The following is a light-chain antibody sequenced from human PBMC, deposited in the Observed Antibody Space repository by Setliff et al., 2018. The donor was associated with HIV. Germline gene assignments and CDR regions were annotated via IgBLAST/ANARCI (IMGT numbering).Light chain of an antibody. CDR3: SSYTGRSTFV. J-gene: IGLJ1*01. V-gene: IGLV2-14*01. CDR2: DVS. CDR1: SSDVGNYNY. Sequence: SVLTQPASVSGSPGQSITISCTGISSDVGNYNYVSWYQEHPGKAPKPMIYDVSKWPSGVSNRFSGSKSGNTASLTISGLQAEDEADYHCSSYTGRSTFVFGTGTKVTVL.